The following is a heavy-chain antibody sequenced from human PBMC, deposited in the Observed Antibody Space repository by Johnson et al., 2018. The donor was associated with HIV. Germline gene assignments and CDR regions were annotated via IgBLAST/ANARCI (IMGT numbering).Heavy chain of an antibody. J-gene: IGHJ3*02. CDR1: RFTVSSNY. CDR2: IYSGGST. Sequence: VQLVESGGGFVQPGGSLRLSCAASRFTVSSNYMNWVRQAPGKGLEWVSVIYSGGSTFYADSVKGRFTISRDSSQNTLYLQMNSLKTEDTAVYYCTTDWLYSSSGGGAFDIWGQGTKVTVSS. CDR3: TTDWLYSSSGGGAFDI. D-gene: IGHD6-13*01. V-gene: IGHV3-53*01.